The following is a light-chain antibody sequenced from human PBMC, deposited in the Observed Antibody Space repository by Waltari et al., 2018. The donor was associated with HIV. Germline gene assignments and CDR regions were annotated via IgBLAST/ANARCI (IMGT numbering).Light chain of an antibody. CDR3: QHYGGSAIYT. V-gene: IGKV3-20*01. J-gene: IGKJ2*01. CDR1: QSVSSIY. CDR2: GAS. Sequence: SLSPGERATLSCRASQSVSSIYLAWYLQKPGQAPRLLIYGASNRATGVPDRFSGSGSGTDFTLIISRLEPEDFAVYYCQHYGGSAIYTFGQGTKLEIK.